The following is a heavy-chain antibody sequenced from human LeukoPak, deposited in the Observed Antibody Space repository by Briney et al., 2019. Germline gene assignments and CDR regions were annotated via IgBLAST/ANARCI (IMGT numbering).Heavy chain of an antibody. CDR2: MYYSGST. V-gene: IGHV4-59*08. CDR3: AKSGSSFYDNLPGYDY. CDR1: GGSMSSSY. J-gene: IGHJ4*02. Sequence: SETLSLTCTVSGGSMSSSYWSWIRQSPGRGLEWIGSMYYSGSTNYNPSLRSRVTISIDTSKNQFSLKLRPVTAADTAVYYCAKSGSSFYDNLPGYDYWGQGTLVTVSS. D-gene: IGHD3-9*01.